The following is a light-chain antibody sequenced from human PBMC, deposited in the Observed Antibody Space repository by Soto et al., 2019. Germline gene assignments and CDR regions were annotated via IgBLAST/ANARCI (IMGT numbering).Light chain of an antibody. CDR3: QQSYSTSMYT. CDR2: AAS. J-gene: IGKJ2*01. CDR1: QSINSY. V-gene: IGKV1-39*01. Sequence: DIQMTQSPSSLSASVGDRVTITCRASQSINSYLNWYQQKPGKAPKLLIYAASSLESGVPSRFSGSGSGTDFTLTISSLQPEDFATYYCQQSYSTSMYTFGQGTKVDIK.